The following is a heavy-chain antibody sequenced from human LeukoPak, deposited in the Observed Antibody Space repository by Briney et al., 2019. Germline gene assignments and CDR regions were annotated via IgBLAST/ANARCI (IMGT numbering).Heavy chain of an antibody. CDR3: AKPTRGSGSFLIDY. D-gene: IGHD1-26*01. Sequence: PGGSLRPSCVASGFSFNDYGMHWVRQAPGKGLEWVAVIWNDGSYKYYVDSVKGRFTISRDNSKNTLYLQMNSLRADDTAVYYCAKPTRGSGSFLIDYWGQGTLVTVSS. CDR2: IWNDGSYK. V-gene: IGHV3-33*06. J-gene: IGHJ4*02. CDR1: GFSFNDYG.